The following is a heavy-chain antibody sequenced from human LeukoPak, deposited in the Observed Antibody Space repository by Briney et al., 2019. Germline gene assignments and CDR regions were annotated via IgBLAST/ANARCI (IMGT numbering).Heavy chain of an antibody. CDR2: IKPEGSAQ. D-gene: IGHD6-19*01. J-gene: IGHJ4*02. CDR3: ARPYGVGWSGLEH. V-gene: IGHV3-7*01. Sequence: PGGSLRLSCTASTFAFSSNAMHWVRLAPGKGLDWVANIKPEGSAQYYADSVRGRFTISRDNAKNSVSLHMNSLRAEDTAVYHCARPYGVGWSGLEHWGRGTLVTVSS. CDR1: TFAFSSNA.